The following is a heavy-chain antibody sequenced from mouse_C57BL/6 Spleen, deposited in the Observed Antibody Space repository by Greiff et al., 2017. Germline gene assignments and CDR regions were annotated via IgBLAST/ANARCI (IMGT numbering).Heavy chain of an antibody. J-gene: IGHJ4*01. D-gene: IGHD2-13*01. CDR2: ISDGGSYT. V-gene: IGHV5-4*01. CDR3: ARDMETDAMDY. CDR1: GFTFSSYA. Sequence: VQLKESGGGLVKPGGSLKLSCAASGFTFSSYAMSWVRQTPEKRLAWVATISDGGSYTYYPDNVKGRFTISRDNAKNNLYLQMSHLKSEDTAMYYCARDMETDAMDYWGQGTSVTVSS.